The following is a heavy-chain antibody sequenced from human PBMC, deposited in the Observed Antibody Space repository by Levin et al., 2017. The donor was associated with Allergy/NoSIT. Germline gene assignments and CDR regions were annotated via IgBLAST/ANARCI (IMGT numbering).Heavy chain of an antibody. J-gene: IGHJ4*02. V-gene: IGHV4-34*01. Sequence: SETLSLTCAVYGGSFSGYYWSWIRQPPGKGLEWIGEINHSGSTNYNPSLKSRVTISVDTSKNQFSLKLSSVTAADTAVYYCARTAGGYGSGSYLDYWGQGTLVTVSS. CDR3: ARTAGGYGSGSYLDY. CDR2: INHSGST. D-gene: IGHD3-10*01. CDR1: GGSFSGYY.